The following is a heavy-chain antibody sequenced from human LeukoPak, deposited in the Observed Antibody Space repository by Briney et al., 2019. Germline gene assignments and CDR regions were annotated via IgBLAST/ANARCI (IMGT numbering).Heavy chain of an antibody. CDR3: ARDQSMPHYGDYLYFDY. D-gene: IGHD4-17*01. V-gene: IGHV1-18*04. CDR1: GYTFTSYG. J-gene: IGHJ4*02. CDR2: ISAYNGNT. Sequence: GASVKVSCKASGYTFTSYGISWVRQAPGQGLEWMGWISAYNGNTNYAQKLQGRVTMTTDTSTSTAYMELRSLRSDDTAVYYCARDQSMPHYGDYLYFDYWGQGTLVTVSS.